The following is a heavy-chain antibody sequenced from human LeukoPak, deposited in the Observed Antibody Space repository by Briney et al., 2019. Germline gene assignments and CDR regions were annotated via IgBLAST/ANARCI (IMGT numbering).Heavy chain of an antibody. CDR3: AKRAYYYDSSGYYGYFDY. V-gene: IGHV3-23*01. D-gene: IGHD3-22*01. Sequence: GGSLRLSCAASGFTFSAYAMAWVRQAPGKGLEWVSTIYDDNTYYADSVKGRFAISRDNSKNTLYLQMNSLRAEDTAVYYCAKRAYYYDSSGYYGYFDYWGQGTLVTVSS. CDR1: GFTFSAYA. J-gene: IGHJ4*02. CDR2: IYDDNT.